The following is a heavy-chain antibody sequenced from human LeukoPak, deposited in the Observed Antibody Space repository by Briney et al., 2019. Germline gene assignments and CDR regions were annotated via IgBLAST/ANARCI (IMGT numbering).Heavy chain of an antibody. CDR1: GSMFSNFA. J-gene: IGHJ4*02. V-gene: IGHV3-23*01. Sequence: GGSLRLSCAASGSMFSNFAMSWVRQAPGKGLEWVSTIYYSGGNTYSADSVKGRFTISRDNAKNTLYLQMNSLRAEDTAVYYCAKDQGQAVVPRRFDYWGQGTLVTVSS. D-gene: IGHD2-2*01. CDR3: AKDQGQAVVPRRFDY. CDR2: IYYSGGNT.